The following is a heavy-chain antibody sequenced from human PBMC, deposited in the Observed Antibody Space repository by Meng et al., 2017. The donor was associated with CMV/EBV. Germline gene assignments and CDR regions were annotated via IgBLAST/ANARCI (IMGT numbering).Heavy chain of an antibody. Sequence: ASVKVSCKASGYTFTSYDINWVRQATGQGLEWMGWMNPNSGNTGYAQKFQGRVTITRNTSISTAYMELSSLRSEDTAVYYCARARVDDVLTGYLPQGDVYYYGMDVWGLGTTVTVSS. CDR2: MNPNSGNT. CDR3: ARARVDDVLTGYLPQGDVYYYGMDV. J-gene: IGHJ6*02. D-gene: IGHD3-9*01. V-gene: IGHV1-8*03. CDR1: GYTFTSYD.